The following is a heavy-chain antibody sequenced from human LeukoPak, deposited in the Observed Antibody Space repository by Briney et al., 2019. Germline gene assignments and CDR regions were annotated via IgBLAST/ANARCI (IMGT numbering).Heavy chain of an antibody. J-gene: IGHJ6*02. CDR1: GFTFSRFW. CDR3: ARWIPVAGTQSPTWGLDV. V-gene: IGHV3-7*05. Sequence: PGGSLRLSCAASGFTFSRFWMSWVRQAPGKGLEYVANIKEDGSEKYYVDSVKGRFTISRDNADNSLYLEMNNLSAEDTAVYYCARWIPVAGTQSPTWGLDVWGQGTTVTVSS. CDR2: IKEDGSEK. D-gene: IGHD6-19*01.